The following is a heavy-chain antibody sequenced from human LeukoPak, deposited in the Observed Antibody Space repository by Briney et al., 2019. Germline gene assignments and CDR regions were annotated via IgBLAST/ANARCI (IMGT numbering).Heavy chain of an antibody. CDR2: IIPIFGTA. CDR1: GGTFSSYA. D-gene: IGHD3-22*01. V-gene: IGHV1-69*06. J-gene: IGHJ4*02. Sequence: ASVKVSCKASGGTFSSYAISWVRQAPGQGLEWMGGIIPIFGTANHAQKFQGRVTITADKSTSTAYMELSSLRSEDTAVYYCAREAGYYDSSGYYGGDYFDYWGQGTLVTVSS. CDR3: AREAGYYDSSGYYGGDYFDY.